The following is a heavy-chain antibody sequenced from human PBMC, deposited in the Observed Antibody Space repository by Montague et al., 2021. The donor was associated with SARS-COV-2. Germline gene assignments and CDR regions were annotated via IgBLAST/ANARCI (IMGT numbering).Heavy chain of an antibody. D-gene: IGHD1-14*01. CDR2: INSDGTTT. Sequence: LRLSCAASGFTFNSYWMHWVRQAPGKGLVWVSRINSDGTTTTYADSVKGRFTTSRDNAKDTLYLQMNSLRAEDTALYFCARGGPLSYYYYGMDVWGQGTTVTISS. CDR1: GFTFNSYW. J-gene: IGHJ6*02. CDR3: ARGGPLSYYYYGMDV. V-gene: IGHV3-74*01.